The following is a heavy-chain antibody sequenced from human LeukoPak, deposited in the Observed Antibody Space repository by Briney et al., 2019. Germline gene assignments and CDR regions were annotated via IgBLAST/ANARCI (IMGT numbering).Heavy chain of an antibody. Sequence: SGTLSLTCAVSGGSISSSNWWSWVRQPPGKGLEWIGEIYHSGSTNYNPSLKSRVTISVDKSKNQFSLKLSSVTAADTAVYYCARVIRVGSGWYWDAFDIWGQGTMVTVSS. CDR3: ARVIRVGSGWYWDAFDI. CDR1: GGSISSSNW. V-gene: IGHV4-4*02. CDR2: IYHSGST. D-gene: IGHD6-19*01. J-gene: IGHJ3*02.